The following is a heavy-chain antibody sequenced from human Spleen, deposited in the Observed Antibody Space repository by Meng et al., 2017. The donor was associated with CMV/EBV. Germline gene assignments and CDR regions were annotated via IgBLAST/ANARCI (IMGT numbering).Heavy chain of an antibody. CDR1: GGSISSGDYY. Sequence: QEWGPGLWNPPQTLFLTCTVSGGSISSGDYYWSWISRPPGKGMEWIGYIYYSGSTYYNPSRKSRVTISVDTSKHQFSLKLSSVTAADTAVYYCARTTVPGDWFDPWGQGTLVTVSS. V-gene: IGHV4-30-4*08. CDR2: IYYSGST. D-gene: IGHD1-1*01. J-gene: IGHJ5*02. CDR3: ARTTVPGDWFDP.